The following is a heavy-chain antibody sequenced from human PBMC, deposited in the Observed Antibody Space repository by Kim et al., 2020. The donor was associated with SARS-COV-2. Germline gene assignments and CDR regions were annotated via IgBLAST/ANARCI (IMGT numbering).Heavy chain of an antibody. D-gene: IGHD1-26*01. J-gene: IGHJ4*02. CDR3: AKGLEGLEWELLIDY. V-gene: IGHV3-43*01. Sequence: DSVKGRFTISRDNSKNSLYLQMNSLRTEDTALYYCAKGLEGLEWELLIDYWGQGTLVTVSS.